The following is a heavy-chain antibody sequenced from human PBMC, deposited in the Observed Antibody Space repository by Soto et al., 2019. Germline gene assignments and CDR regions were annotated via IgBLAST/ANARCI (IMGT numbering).Heavy chain of an antibody. D-gene: IGHD3-9*01. CDR3: KREVYEERQRQFDCHGMDV. CDR2: IKQDGSEK. V-gene: IGHV3-7*01. J-gene: IGHJ6*02. CDR1: GFTFRTYW. Sequence: QLVESGGGLVQPGGSLRLSCRASGFTFRTYWMSWVRQVPGKGLEWVANIKQDGSEKTYLPSVKGRFTVSRDNTKNSLDLQMNSLRAEDTAVYYCKREVYEERQRQFDCHGMDVWGQGTTVIVSS.